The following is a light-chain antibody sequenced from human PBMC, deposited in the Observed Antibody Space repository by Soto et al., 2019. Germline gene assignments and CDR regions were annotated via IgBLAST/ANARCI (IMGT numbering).Light chain of an antibody. CDR3: QQYSTYSV. CDR2: DAS. J-gene: IGKJ1*01. V-gene: IGKV1-5*01. CDR1: QSINRW. Sequence: DIQMTQSPSTLPASVGDRVTVTCRASQSINRWLAWYQQKPGEAPKLLIYDASTLKSGVPSSFSGSGSGTEFTLTVSSLQPDDFATYYCQQYSTYSVFGQGTKVDIK.